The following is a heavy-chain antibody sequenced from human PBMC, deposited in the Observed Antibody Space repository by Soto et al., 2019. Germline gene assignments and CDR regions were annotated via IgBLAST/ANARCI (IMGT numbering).Heavy chain of an antibody. D-gene: IGHD3-3*01. CDR2: ISPSGGNT. V-gene: IGHV3-23*01. CDR1: GFTFSSYF. CDR3: AKSDRNYDFWSGYYKAPHYYYGMDV. Sequence: GGSLRLSCAASGFTFSSYFMNWVRLAPGKGLEWVSGISPSGGNTYYADSVKGRFTISRDNSKNTLYLQMNSLRAEDTAVYYCAKSDRNYDFWSGYYKAPHYYYGMDVWGQGTTVTVSS. J-gene: IGHJ6*02.